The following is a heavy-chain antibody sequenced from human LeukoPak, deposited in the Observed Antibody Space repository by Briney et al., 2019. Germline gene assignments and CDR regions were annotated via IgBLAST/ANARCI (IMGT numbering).Heavy chain of an antibody. J-gene: IGHJ3*02. Sequence: SETLSLTCTVSGGSISSYYWSWIRQPPGKGLEWIGSIYYSGSTYYNPSLKSRLTISVDTSKNQFSLKLSSVTAADTAVYYCARDRDDYVWGSYRYAFDIWGQGTMVTVSS. V-gene: IGHV4-39*07. CDR3: ARDRDDYVWGSYRYAFDI. CDR1: GGSISSYY. CDR2: IYYSGST. D-gene: IGHD3-16*02.